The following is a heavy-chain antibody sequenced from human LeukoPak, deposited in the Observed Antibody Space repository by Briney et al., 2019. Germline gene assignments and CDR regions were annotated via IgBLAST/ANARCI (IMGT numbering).Heavy chain of an antibody. CDR1: GYSFTSYW. Sequence: GESLKISCKCSGYSFTSYWIGWVRQMPGKGLEWMGIIYPGDSDTRYSPSFQGQVTISADKSISTAYLQWSSLKASYTAMYYCARVPYYYDSSGYYGGYYYMDVWGKGTTVTVSS. CDR3: ARVPYYYDSSGYYGGYYYMDV. D-gene: IGHD3-22*01. J-gene: IGHJ6*03. CDR2: IYPGDSDT. V-gene: IGHV5-51*01.